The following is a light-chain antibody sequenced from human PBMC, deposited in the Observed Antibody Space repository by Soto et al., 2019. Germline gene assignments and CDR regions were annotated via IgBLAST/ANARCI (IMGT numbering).Light chain of an antibody. V-gene: IGKV3-20*01. CDR2: GAS. J-gene: IGKJ5*01. CDR1: QSVSSSF. Sequence: ILLTQSPGTLSLSAGERATLSCRASQSVSSSFLAWYQQKVGQAPRLLIYGASSRATGIPERFSGSGSGTDFTLTISRLEPEDFAVYYCQQYGSSPRTCGQGTRLEIK. CDR3: QQYGSSPRT.